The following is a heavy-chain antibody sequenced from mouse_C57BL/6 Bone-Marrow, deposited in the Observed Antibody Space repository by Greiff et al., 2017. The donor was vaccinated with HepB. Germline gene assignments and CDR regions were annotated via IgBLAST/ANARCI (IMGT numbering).Heavy chain of an antibody. J-gene: IGHJ2*01. V-gene: IGHV14-1*01. CDR3: TTPLYYGSRGYYFDY. CDR2: IDPEDGDT. Sequence: VQLKQSGAELVRPGASVKLSCTASGFNIKDYYMHWVKQRPEQGLEWIGRIDPEDGDTEYAPKFQGKATMTADTSSNTAYLQLSSLTSEDTAVYYCTTPLYYGSRGYYFDYWGQGTTLTVSS. D-gene: IGHD1-1*01. CDR1: GFNIKDYY.